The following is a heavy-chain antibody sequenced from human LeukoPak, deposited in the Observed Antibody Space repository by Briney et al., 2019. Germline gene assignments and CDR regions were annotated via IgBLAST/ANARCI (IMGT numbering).Heavy chain of an antibody. CDR3: AGARVASHPFYYYAMDV. J-gene: IGHJ6*02. V-gene: IGHV1-18*01. CDR1: GFTFTSYV. Sequence: ASVKVSCKASGFTFTSYVFTWVRQAPGQGLEWMGWISAYVGRTDYAQKLQGRVTLTIDTSTSTAYMELRSLRSDDTAVYFCAGARVASHPFYYYAMDVWGQGTTVTVSS. CDR2: ISAYVGRT. D-gene: IGHD5-12*01.